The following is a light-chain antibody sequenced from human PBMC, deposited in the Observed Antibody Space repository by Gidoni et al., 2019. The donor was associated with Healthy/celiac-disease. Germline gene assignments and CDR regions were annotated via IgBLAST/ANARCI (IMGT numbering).Light chain of an antibody. CDR3: QQYGSSPPYT. J-gene: IGKJ2*01. V-gene: IGKV3-20*01. CDR1: PNVSSSY. CDR2: GAS. Sequence: EIVLTQSPGTLSLSPGERATLSCRASPNVSSSYLAWYQQKPGQAPRLLIDGASSRATGIPARFSGSGSGTDFTLTISRLEPEDFAVYYCQQYGSSPPYTFGQGTKLEIK.